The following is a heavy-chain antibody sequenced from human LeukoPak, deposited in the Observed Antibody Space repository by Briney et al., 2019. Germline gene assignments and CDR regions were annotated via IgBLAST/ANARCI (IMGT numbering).Heavy chain of an antibody. J-gene: IGHJ4*02. D-gene: IGHD3-22*01. CDR1: GGTFSSYA. Sequence: ASVKVSCKASGGTFSSYAISWVRQAPGQGLEWMGWMNPNSDNTGYARKFQGGVTITRNTSISTAYMELSSLRSEDTAVYYCARVYDSSGHYPIDYWGQGTLVTVSS. CDR3: ARVYDSSGHYPIDY. CDR2: MNPNSDNT. V-gene: IGHV1-8*03.